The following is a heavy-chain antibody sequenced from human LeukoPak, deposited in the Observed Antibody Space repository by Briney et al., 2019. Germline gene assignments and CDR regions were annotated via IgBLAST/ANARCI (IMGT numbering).Heavy chain of an antibody. V-gene: IGHV3-9*01. CDR3: AKEIRRGNSPLDY. J-gene: IGHJ4*02. CDR2: ISWNSGAI. CDR1: GFTFDDYA. Sequence: QPGRSLRLSCAASGFTFDDYAMHWVRQAPGKGLEWVSGISWNSGAIGYADSVKGRFTISRDNAKNSLYLQMNSLRPEDTALYYCAKEIRRGNSPLDYWGQGTLVTVSS. D-gene: IGHD5-12*01.